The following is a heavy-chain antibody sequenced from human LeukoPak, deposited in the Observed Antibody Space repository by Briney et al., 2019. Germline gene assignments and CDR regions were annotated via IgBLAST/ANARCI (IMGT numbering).Heavy chain of an antibody. CDR1: GFTFSSYG. D-gene: IGHD2-15*01. V-gene: IGHV3-30*18. CDR2: ISYDGSNK. J-gene: IGHJ6*02. Sequence: PGGSLRLSCAASGFTFSSYGMHWVRQAPGKGLEWVAVISYDGSNKYYADSVKGRFTISRDNSKNTLYLQMNSLRAEDTAVYYCAKAVIVVVVAATPVLDVWGQGTTVTVSS. CDR3: AKAVIVVVVAATPVLDV.